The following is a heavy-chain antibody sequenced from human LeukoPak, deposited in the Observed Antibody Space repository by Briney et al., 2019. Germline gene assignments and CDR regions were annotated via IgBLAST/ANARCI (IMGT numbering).Heavy chain of an antibody. CDR2: ISSSTSYI. J-gene: IGHJ4*02. CDR3: ARAGGSTVSHSDY. D-gene: IGHD4-17*01. V-gene: IGHV3-21*01. Sequence: GGSLRLSCAASGFTFSSYSMNWIRQAPGKGLEWVSSISSSTSYIYYADSVKGRFTISKDSAKNSLYLQMNSLRAEDTAVYYCARAGGSTVSHSDYWGQGTLVTVSS. CDR1: GFTFSSYS.